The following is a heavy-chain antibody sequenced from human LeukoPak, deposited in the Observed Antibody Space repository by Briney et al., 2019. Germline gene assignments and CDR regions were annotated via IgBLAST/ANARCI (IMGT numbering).Heavy chain of an antibody. CDR2: ISGSGGST. V-gene: IGHV3-23*01. J-gene: IGHJ4*02. CDR3: AKDPLDGYIYYFDY. D-gene: IGHD5-24*01. Sequence: GGSLRLSCAASGFTFSSYWMSWVRQAPGKGLEWVSAISGSGGSTYYADSVKGRFTISRDNSKNTLYLQMNSLRAEDTAVYYCAKDPLDGYIYYFDYWGQGTLVTVSS. CDR1: GFTFSSYW.